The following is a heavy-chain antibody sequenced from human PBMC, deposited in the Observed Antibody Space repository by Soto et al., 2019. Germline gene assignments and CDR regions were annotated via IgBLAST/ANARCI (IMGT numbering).Heavy chain of an antibody. Sequence: GGSLRLSCAASGFTFSSYWMHWVRQAPGKGLVWVSRINRDGSSTSYADSVKGRFTISRDNAKNTLYLQMNSLRAEATALYYCAQRGFSPRAYYDFWSCYSQVAQFFQHWGHGSLVTVSS. V-gene: IGHV3-74*01. CDR3: AQRGFSPRAYYDFWSCYSQVAQFFQH. J-gene: IGHJ1*01. D-gene: IGHD3-3*01. CDR1: GFTFSSYW. CDR2: INRDGSST.